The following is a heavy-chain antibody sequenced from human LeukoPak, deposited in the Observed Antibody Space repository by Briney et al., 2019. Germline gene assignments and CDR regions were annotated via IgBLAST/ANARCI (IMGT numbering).Heavy chain of an antibody. CDR1: GYTFTGYY. CDR3: ARDKAVVAATFWFDP. J-gene: IGHJ5*02. Sequence: ASVKVSCKASGYTFTGYYMHWVRQAPGQGLEWMGRINPNSGGTNHAQKFQGRVTMTRDTSISTAYMELSRLRSDDTAVYYCARDKAVVAATFWFDPWGQGTLVTVSS. CDR2: INPNSGGT. V-gene: IGHV1-2*06. D-gene: IGHD2-15*01.